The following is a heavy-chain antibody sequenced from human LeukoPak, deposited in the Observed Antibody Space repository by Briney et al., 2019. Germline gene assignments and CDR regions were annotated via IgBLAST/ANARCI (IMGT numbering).Heavy chain of an antibody. Sequence: SVKVSCKASGGTFSSYAISWVRPAPGQGLEWMGGIIPIFGTANYAQKFQGRVTITTDESTSTAYMELSSLRSEDTAVYYCARGRWLPWYFDYWGQGTLVTVSS. D-gene: IGHD5-24*01. CDR1: GGTFSSYA. CDR3: ARGRWLPWYFDY. J-gene: IGHJ4*02. V-gene: IGHV1-69*05. CDR2: IIPIFGTA.